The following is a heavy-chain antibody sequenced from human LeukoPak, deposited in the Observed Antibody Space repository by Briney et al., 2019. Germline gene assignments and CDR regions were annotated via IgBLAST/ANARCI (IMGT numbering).Heavy chain of an antibody. J-gene: IGHJ3*02. V-gene: IGHV5-51*01. Sequence: TAGGSLEISCKGPGSNFTNYWIGWVRPLPGKGLGGMRIIYPGDSDTRYSPSFQGQVTISVDKSITTASLQWSSLQASDPAMYYCARFRTPGGTYSSDALDIWGQGTVVTVSS. D-gene: IGHD1-26*01. CDR3: ARFRTPGGTYSSDALDI. CDR1: GSNFTNYW. CDR2: IYPGDSDT.